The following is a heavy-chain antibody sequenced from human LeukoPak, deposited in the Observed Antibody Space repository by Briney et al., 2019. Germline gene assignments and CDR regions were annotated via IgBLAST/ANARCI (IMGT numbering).Heavy chain of an antibody. V-gene: IGHV3-7*01. D-gene: IGHD6-13*01. CDR2: IKQDGSEK. CDR1: GFTFSSYW. Sequence: GGSLILSCAASGFTFSSYWMSWVRQAPGKGLEWVANIKQDGSEKYYVDSVKGRFTISRDNAKNSLYLQMNSLRAEDTAVYYCATYSSWSDFDYWGQGTLVTVSS. CDR3: ATYSSWSDFDY. J-gene: IGHJ4*02.